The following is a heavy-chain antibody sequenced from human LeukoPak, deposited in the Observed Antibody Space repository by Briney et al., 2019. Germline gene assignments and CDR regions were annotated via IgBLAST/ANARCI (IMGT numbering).Heavy chain of an antibody. CDR3: GRDGEGDYPVDY. D-gene: IGHD4-17*01. CDR1: GFTFSRYW. V-gene: IGHV3-74*01. CDR2: IDSDGSST. Sequence: GGSLRLSCAASGFTFSRYWMHWVRHAPGKGLVWVSRIDSDGSSTAYADSVKGRFTISRDNAKNTLYLQMNSLRAEDTAVYYCGRDGEGDYPVDYWGQGTLVTVSS. J-gene: IGHJ4*02.